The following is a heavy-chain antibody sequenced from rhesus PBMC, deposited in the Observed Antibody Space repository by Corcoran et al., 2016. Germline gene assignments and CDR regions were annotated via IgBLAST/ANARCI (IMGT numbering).Heavy chain of an antibody. V-gene: IGHV5-2*01. CDR3: AKEDGSSFFDY. D-gene: IGHD4-29*01. Sequence: EVQLVQSGAEVKRPGESLKLSCKTSGYSFTIYWFSWLRQMPGKGLEWMGAIDPSDSDTRYSPSFQGQVTISADKSISTAYLQWSGLKASDSATYYCAKEDGSSFFDYWGQGVLVTVSS. J-gene: IGHJ4*01. CDR1: GYSFTIYW. CDR2: IDPSDSDT.